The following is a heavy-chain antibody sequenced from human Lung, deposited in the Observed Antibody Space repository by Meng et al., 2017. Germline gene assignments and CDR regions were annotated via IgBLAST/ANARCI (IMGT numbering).Heavy chain of an antibody. Sequence: QVQPAQSGPEVKKPGASVTVSCKASDYTFTGYGVSWVRQAPGQGLEWMAWLGAHDGDTSHAPKFQGRVTVSADRPTATAYMELRSLRSDDTAVYYCARGTPGRSYSDYWGQGTLVTVSS. CDR2: LGAHDGDT. V-gene: IGHV1-18*01. CDR1: DYTFTGYG. D-gene: IGHD3-10*01. CDR3: ARGTPGRSYSDY. J-gene: IGHJ4*02.